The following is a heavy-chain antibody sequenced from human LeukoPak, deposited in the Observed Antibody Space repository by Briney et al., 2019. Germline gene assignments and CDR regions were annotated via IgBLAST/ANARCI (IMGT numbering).Heavy chain of an antibody. V-gene: IGHV3-11*01. D-gene: IGHD1-26*01. CDR3: AREGWDLLLSHYFDY. J-gene: IGHJ4*02. CDR1: GFTFSDYY. CDR2: ISSSGSTI. Sequence: PGGSLRLSCAASGFTFSDYYMSWIRQAPGKGVEWISYISSSGSTIYYADSVKGRFTISRDNAKNSLYLQMSSLRAEDTAVYYCAREGWDLLLSHYFDYWGQGTLVTVSS.